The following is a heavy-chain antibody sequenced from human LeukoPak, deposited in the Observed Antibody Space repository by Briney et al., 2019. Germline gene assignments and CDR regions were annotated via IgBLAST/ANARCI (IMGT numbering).Heavy chain of an antibody. J-gene: IGHJ4*02. CDR2: ISAYNGNT. D-gene: IGHD6-19*01. V-gene: IGHV1-18*01. CDR1: GYTFTSYG. CDR3: ARDSFVQVVSSGFPDY. Sequence: ASVKVSCKASGYTFTSYGISWVRQAPGQGLEWMEWISAYNGNTNYAQKLQGRVTMTTDTSTSTAYMELRSLRSDDTAVYYCARDSFVQVVSSGFPDYWGQGTLVTVSS.